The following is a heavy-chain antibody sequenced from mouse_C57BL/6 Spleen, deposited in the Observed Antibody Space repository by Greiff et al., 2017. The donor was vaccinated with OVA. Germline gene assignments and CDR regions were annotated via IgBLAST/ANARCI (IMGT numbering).Heavy chain of an antibody. CDR1: GYTFTSYT. D-gene: IGHD2-4*01. CDR2: INPSSGYT. V-gene: IGHV1-4*01. J-gene: IGHJ4*01. CDR3: ARCDDYDGYAMDY. Sequence: QVQLQQSGADLARPGASVKMSCKASGYTFTSYTMHWVKQRPGQGLEWIGYINPSSGYTKYNQKVKDKATLTADKSSSTAYMQLSSLTSEDSAVYYCARCDDYDGYAMDYWGQGTSVTVSS.